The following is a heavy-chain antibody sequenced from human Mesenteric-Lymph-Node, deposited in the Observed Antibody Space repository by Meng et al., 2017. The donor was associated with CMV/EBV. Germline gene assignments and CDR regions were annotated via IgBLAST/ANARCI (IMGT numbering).Heavy chain of an antibody. J-gene: IGHJ4*02. CDR3: AKDRRWLQFNYFED. CDR1: GFMFGGYG. D-gene: IGHD5-24*01. V-gene: IGHV3-30*02. CDR2: IRYDGSNA. Sequence: GESLKISCAASGFMFGGYGMHWVRRPPGKGLEWVAFIRYDGSNAYYGDSVKGRFTISRDNSKNTLYLQMNSLRGEDTAVYHCAKDRRWLQFNYFEDWGQGTLVTVSS.